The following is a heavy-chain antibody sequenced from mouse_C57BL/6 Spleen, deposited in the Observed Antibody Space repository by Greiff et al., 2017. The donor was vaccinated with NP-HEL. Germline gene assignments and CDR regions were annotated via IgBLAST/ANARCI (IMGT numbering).Heavy chain of an antibody. CDR1: GYTFTSYD. CDR3: ARLGENYYGSTYYFDY. V-gene: IGHV1-85*01. Sequence: QVQLQQSGPELVKPGASVKLSCKASGYTFTSYDINWVKQRPGQGLEWIGWIYPRDGSTKYNEKFKGKATLTVDTSSSTAYMELHSLTSEDSAVYFCARLGENYYGSTYYFDYWGQGTTLTVSS. CDR2: IYPRDGST. J-gene: IGHJ2*01. D-gene: IGHD1-1*01.